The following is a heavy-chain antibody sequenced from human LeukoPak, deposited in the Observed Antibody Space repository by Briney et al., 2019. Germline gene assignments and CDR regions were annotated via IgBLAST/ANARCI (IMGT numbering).Heavy chain of an antibody. Sequence: PSETLSLTCTVSGGSISSYYWSWIRQPAGKGLEWIGRIYTSGSTNYNPSLKSRVTMSVDTSKNQFSLKLSSVTAADTAVYYCARERMRYYYGSGSYYPGGYYYYMDVWGKGTTVTISS. J-gene: IGHJ6*03. V-gene: IGHV4-4*07. CDR2: IYTSGST. CDR1: GGSISSYY. CDR3: ARERMRYYYGSGSYYPGGYYYYMDV. D-gene: IGHD3-10*01.